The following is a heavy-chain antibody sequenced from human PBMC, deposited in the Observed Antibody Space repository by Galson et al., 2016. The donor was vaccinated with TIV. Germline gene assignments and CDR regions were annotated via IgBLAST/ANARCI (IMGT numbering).Heavy chain of an antibody. Sequence: SVKVSCKASGSIFSSYTIFWVRQAPGQGLEWMGRIIPIIGMTNYAQKFQGRVTITADTSTNTAYMELGSLRSEDTAIYYCARAGVGPGRDGGDYWDQGTMVTVSS. CDR2: IIPIIGMT. D-gene: IGHD3-10*01. CDR3: ARAGVGPGRDGGDY. V-gene: IGHV1-69*02. CDR1: GSIFSSYT. J-gene: IGHJ4*02.